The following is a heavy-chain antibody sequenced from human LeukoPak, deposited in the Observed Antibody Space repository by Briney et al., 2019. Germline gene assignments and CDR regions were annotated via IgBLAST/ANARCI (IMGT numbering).Heavy chain of an antibody. Sequence: PGGSLRLPCETSGFTFSSFSMNWVRQAPGKGLEWVSTLSTSGAATYYADSVKGRFTISRDNSQNTLYLQMNSLRAEDAAIYYCAKKGYAGSGTYSYYFDYWGQGALVTVSS. V-gene: IGHV3-23*01. D-gene: IGHD3-10*01. J-gene: IGHJ4*02. CDR1: GFTFSSFS. CDR2: LSTSGAAT. CDR3: AKKGYAGSGTYSYYFDY.